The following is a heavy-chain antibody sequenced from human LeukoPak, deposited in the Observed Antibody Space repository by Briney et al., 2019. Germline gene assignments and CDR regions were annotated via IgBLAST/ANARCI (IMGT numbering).Heavy chain of an antibody. CDR1: GGSISNYY. J-gene: IGHJ5*02. D-gene: IGHD2-2*01. CDR3: ARRLRYCSSTSCYALDP. CDR2: IYYSGST. V-gene: IGHV4-59*08. Sequence: SETLSLTCTVSGGSISNYYWSWIRQPPGKGLEWIGYIYYSGSTNYNPSLKSRVTISVDTSKNQFSLKLSSVTAADTAVYYCARRLRYCSSTSCYALDPWGQGTLVTVSS.